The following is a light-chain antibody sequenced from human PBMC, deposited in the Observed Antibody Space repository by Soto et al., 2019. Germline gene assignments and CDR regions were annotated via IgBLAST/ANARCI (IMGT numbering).Light chain of an antibody. J-gene: IGKJ2*01. V-gene: IGKV1-12*01. CDR2: AAS. CDR3: QQDASLPYT. Sequence: DIQMTQFPSTVSASVGDRVTITCRASQGISTSLGWYQQKPGKAPSLLISAASTLQSGVPSRFSGSGSGTDFTLAISSLQPADFATYYCQQDASLPYTFGQGTKVEIK. CDR1: QGISTS.